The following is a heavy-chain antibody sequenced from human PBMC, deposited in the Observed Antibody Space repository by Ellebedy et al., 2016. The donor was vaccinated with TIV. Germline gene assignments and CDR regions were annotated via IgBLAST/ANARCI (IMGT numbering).Heavy chain of an antibody. V-gene: IGHV1-18*01. D-gene: IGHD3-16*01. CDR1: GYILTTYG. CDR3: ARGGGMWVVIDY. CDR2: ISFYNGNT. Sequence: AASVKVSCKASGYILTTYGISWVRQAPGQGLEWMGWISFYNGNTDFAQKFQGRVTMTTDSSTSTVYMELRSLRSDDTAVYYCARGGGMWVVIDYWGQGTLVTVSS. J-gene: IGHJ4*02.